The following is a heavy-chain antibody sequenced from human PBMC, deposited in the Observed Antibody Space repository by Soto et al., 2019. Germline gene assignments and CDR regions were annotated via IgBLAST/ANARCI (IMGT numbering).Heavy chain of an antibody. Sequence: PWSSLGISCAACGVTFTSSAVPGVRQDPGKGLXGVXTLXXYXRXXXYXXSVKGRFRISRDNPKDTLYLQMNSRRAEDTAVYYCAKLSGDRTYFASWGQGSLVTVSS. CDR1: GVTFTSSA. J-gene: IGHJ4*02. CDR3: AKLSGDRTYFAS. V-gene: IGHV3-23*01. D-gene: IGHD2-21*02. CDR2: LXXYXRXX.